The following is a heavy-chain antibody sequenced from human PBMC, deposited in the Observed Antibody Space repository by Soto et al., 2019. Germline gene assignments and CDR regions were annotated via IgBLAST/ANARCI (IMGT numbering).Heavy chain of an antibody. V-gene: IGHV3-30*18. CDR2: ISYDGLNK. J-gene: IGHJ4*02. CDR1: GFIFSSCG. Sequence: QVHLVESGGGVVQPGRSLRLSCAASGFIFSSCGMHWVRQAPGKGLEWVAVISYDGLNKYYGDSVKGRFAISRDNSKNTLYLQMNSLSADDTAVYYCVQDRGPFGDGRERGDYWGQGTLVAVSS. D-gene: IGHD3-16*01. CDR3: VQDRGPFGDGRERGDY.